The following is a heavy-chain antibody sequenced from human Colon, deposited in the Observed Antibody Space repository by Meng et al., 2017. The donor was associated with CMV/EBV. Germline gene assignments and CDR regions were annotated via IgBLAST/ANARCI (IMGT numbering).Heavy chain of an antibody. J-gene: IGHJ6*02. Sequence: ASVKVSCKTSGYPFTIHYIHWVRQAPGQGLEWMGWISAYNGNTNYAQKLQGRVTMTTDTSTSTAYMELRSLRSDDTAVYYCARGHYYYYYGMDVWGQGTTVTVSS. CDR2: ISAYNGNT. CDR1: GYPFTIHY. V-gene: IGHV1-18*04. CDR3: ARGHYYYYYGMDV.